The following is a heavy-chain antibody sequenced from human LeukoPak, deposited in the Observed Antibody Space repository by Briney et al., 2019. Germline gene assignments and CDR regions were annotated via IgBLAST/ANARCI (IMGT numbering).Heavy chain of an antibody. CDR1: GGSISSSSYY. V-gene: IGHV4-39*01. CDR2: FYYSGST. Sequence: SETLSLTCSVSGGSISSSSYYWGWIRQPPGKGLEWIGSFYYSGSTYYNPSLKSRITISVDTSKNQFSLRLSSVTAADTAVYYCARADYSSTWSHDYYYMDVWGKGTTVTVSS. CDR3: ARADYSSTWSHDYYYMDV. D-gene: IGHD6-13*01. J-gene: IGHJ6*03.